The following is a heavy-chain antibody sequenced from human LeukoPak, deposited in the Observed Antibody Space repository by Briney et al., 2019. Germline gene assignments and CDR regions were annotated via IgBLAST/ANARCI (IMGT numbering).Heavy chain of an antibody. D-gene: IGHD2-15*01. V-gene: IGHV4-34*01. CDR3: ARRFVGYCSGGSCYSGYFQH. CDR2: INHSGST. J-gene: IGHJ1*01. CDR1: GGSFSDYY. Sequence: KSSETLSLTCAVYGGSFSDYYWSWIRQPPGKGLEWIGEINHSGSTNYNPSLKSRVTISVDTSKNQFSLKLSSVTAADTAVYYCARRFVGYCSGGSCYSGYFQHWGQGTLVTVSS.